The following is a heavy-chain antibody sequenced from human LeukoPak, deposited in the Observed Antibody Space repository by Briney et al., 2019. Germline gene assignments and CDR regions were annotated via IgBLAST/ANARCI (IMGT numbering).Heavy chain of an antibody. V-gene: IGHV3-11*05. CDR1: GXTFSDYY. CDR3: AREDGYSSSWYSDY. CDR2: ISSTSIYT. Sequence: NPGGSLRLSCAASGXTFSDYYMSWIRQAPGKGLEWVSDISSTSIYTNYADSVKGRFTISRDNAENSLYLQMNSLRAEDTAVYYCAREDGYSSSWYSDYWGQGTLVTVSS. J-gene: IGHJ4*02. D-gene: IGHD6-13*01.